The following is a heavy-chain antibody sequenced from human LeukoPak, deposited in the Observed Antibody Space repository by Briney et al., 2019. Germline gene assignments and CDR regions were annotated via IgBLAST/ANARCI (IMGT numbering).Heavy chain of an antibody. CDR3: ARELKRGWFDP. J-gene: IGHJ5*02. CDR2: IIPNNGGT. V-gene: IGHV1-2*02. Sequence: AASVKVSCKASGYTFTSYDINWVRQAPGQGLEWMGWIIPNNGGTNYAQRFQGRVTMTRDTSISTVYMELSRLRSDDTAVYYCARELKRGWFDPWGQGTLVTVSS. CDR1: GYTFTSYD. D-gene: IGHD3-10*01.